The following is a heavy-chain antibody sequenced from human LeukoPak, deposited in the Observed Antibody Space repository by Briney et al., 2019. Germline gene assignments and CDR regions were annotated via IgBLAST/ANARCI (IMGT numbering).Heavy chain of an antibody. V-gene: IGHV3-23*01. Sequence: GGSLRLSCAASGFTFSSYAMSWVRQAPGKGLEWVSAISGSGGSTYYADSVKGRFTISRDNSKNTLYLQMNSLRAEDTAVYYCAKSGHYYDSSGYSFDYWGQGTLVTVSS. D-gene: IGHD3-22*01. CDR3: AKSGHYYDSSGYSFDY. CDR1: GFTFSSYA. CDR2: ISGSGGST. J-gene: IGHJ4*02.